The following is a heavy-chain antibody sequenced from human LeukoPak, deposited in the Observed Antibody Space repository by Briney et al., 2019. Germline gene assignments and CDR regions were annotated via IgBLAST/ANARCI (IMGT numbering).Heavy chain of an antibody. Sequence: PGGSLRLSCAASGFTFSSYGMHWVRQAPGKGLGWVAFIRYDGSNKYYADSVKGRFTISRDNSKNTLYLQMNSLRAEDTAVYYCASIAVAGYSTAGYWGQGTLVTVSS. V-gene: IGHV3-30*02. D-gene: IGHD6-19*01. CDR3: ASIAVAGYSTAGY. J-gene: IGHJ4*02. CDR1: GFTFSSYG. CDR2: IRYDGSNK.